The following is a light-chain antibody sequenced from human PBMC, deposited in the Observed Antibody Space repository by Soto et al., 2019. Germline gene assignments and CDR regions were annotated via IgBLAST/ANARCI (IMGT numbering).Light chain of an antibody. CDR2: LAT. V-gene: IGKV2-28*01. Sequence: DIVMTQSPLSLPVTPGEPASISCRSSRSLLQTNGNTYLDWYLQKPGQSPQLLISLATNRASGVPDRLSGSRSGTDFTLQLSRVEAEDVGVYYCMQALKTPFTFGGGTKVEIK. CDR1: RSLLQTNGNTY. J-gene: IGKJ4*01. CDR3: MQALKTPFT.